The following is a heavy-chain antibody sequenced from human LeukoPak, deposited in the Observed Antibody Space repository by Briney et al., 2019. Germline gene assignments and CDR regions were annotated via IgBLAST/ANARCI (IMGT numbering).Heavy chain of an antibody. CDR1: GFTFSSYG. D-gene: IGHD3-22*01. J-gene: IGHJ4*02. Sequence: PGGSLRLSCAASGFTFSSYGMHWVRQAPGKGLEGVAVISYDGSNKYYADSVKGRFTISRDNSKNTLYLQMSSLRAEDTAVYYCAKAIFLVDYYDSSGQGPFDYWGQGTLVTVSS. CDR2: ISYDGSNK. CDR3: AKAIFLVDYYDSSGQGPFDY. V-gene: IGHV3-30*18.